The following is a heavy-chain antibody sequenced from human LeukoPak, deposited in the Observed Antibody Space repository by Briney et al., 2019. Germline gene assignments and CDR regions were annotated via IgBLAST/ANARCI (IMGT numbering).Heavy chain of an antibody. CDR3: AREGDILTGYYEVVFDY. CDR1: GYTFTSYY. J-gene: IGHJ4*02. D-gene: IGHD3-9*01. Sequence: GASVKVSCKASGYTFTSYYMHWVRQAPGQGLEWMGIINPSGGSTSYAQKFQGRVTMTRDTSTSTVYMELSSLRSEDTAVYYCAREGDILTGYYEVVFDYWGQGTPVTVSS. V-gene: IGHV1-46*01. CDR2: INPSGGST.